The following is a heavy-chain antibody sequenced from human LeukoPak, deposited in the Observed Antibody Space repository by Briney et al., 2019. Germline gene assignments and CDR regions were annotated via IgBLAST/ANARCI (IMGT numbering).Heavy chain of an antibody. Sequence: GGSLRLSCAASGFTVSSNYMNWVRQAPRKGLEWVSVIYSSGSTYYAESVEGRFTISRDNSKNTQYLQMNSLRVEDTGVYYCARDGSGTSSFGYWGQGTLVTVSS. CDR3: ARDGSGTSSFGY. CDR1: GFTVSSNY. V-gene: IGHV3-66*03. J-gene: IGHJ4*02. CDR2: IYSSGST. D-gene: IGHD6-13*01.